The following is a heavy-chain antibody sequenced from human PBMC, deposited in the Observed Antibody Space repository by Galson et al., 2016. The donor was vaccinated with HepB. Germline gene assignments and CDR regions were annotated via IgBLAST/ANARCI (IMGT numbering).Heavy chain of an antibody. CDR3: ARRYDTPGYYYIDF. CDR2: IGGSGGDT. J-gene: IGHJ4*02. D-gene: IGHD3-22*01. CDR1: GFPFSKYM. V-gene: IGHV3-23*01. Sequence: SLRLSCAASGFPFSKYMMNWVRQAPGKGLEWVSAIGGSGGDTYYPDSVKGRFTISRDNSKNTLYLHINSLGADDTAVYYCARRYDTPGYYYIDFWGQGTLVTVSS.